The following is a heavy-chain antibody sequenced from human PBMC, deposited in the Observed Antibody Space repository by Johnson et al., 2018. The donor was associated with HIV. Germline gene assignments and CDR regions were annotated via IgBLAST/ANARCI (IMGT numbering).Heavy chain of an antibody. CDR2: IYSGGTT. Sequence: EVQLVESGGGVVQPGGSLRLSCAASGFTVSSTHMSWVRQAPGKGLEWVSVIYSGGTTYHADSVKGRFTISRDNAKNSLYLQMNSLRAEDTAVYYCARGHDYGYHAFDIWGQGTMVTVSS. J-gene: IGHJ3*02. V-gene: IGHV3-66*01. D-gene: IGHD4-17*01. CDR3: ARGHDYGYHAFDI. CDR1: GFTVSSTH.